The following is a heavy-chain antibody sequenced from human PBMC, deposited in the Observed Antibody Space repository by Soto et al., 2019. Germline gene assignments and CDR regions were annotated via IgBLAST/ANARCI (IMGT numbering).Heavy chain of an antibody. Sequence: EVHLVESGGGLVQPGGSLRLSCAATGFSFSVSYMTWVRQAPGKGLEWVATIKEDGSEKYYADSVRGRFTISKDNPEGSLWLQMGSLRAEDTAVYYCACLGSGDYGGYVGSDYWGQGTLVTVSS. D-gene: IGHD5-12*01. J-gene: IGHJ4*02. CDR3: ACLGSGDYGGYVGSDY. CDR2: IKEDGSEK. CDR1: GFSFSVSY. V-gene: IGHV3-7*05.